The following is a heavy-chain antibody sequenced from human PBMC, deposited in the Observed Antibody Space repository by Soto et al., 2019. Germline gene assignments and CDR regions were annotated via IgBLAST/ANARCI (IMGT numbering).Heavy chain of an antibody. CDR2: ISGSGGST. V-gene: IGHV3-23*01. Sequence: EVQLLESGGGLVQPGGSLRLSCAASGFTFSSYAMSWVRQAPGKGLEWVSAISGSGGSTYYADSVKGRFTXSRDXSKXXXXXXXXXXXXXXXXXXXXXXXGSPIRFXEWFQISGKFDYWGQGTLVTVSS. D-gene: IGHD3-3*01. CDR3: XXXGSPIRFXEWFQISGKFDY. CDR1: GFTFSSYA. J-gene: IGHJ4*02.